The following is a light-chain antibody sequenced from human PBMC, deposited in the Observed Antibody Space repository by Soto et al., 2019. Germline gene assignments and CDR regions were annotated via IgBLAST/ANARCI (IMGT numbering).Light chain of an antibody. CDR3: QQRSNWPPIT. Sequence: EIVLTQSLATLSLSPGERATLSCRASQSVSSYLAWYQQKPGQAPRLPIYDASNRATGIPARFSGSGSGTDFTLNICSLEPEDFAVYYCQQRSNWPPITFGQGTRLEIK. CDR2: DAS. CDR1: QSVSSY. J-gene: IGKJ5*01. V-gene: IGKV3-11*01.